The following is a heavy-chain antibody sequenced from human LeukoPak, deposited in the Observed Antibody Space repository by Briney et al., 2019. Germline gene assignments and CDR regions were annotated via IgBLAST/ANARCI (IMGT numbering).Heavy chain of an antibody. CDR2: ISSSGSTI. J-gene: IGHJ5*02. D-gene: IGHD6-13*01. V-gene: IGHV3-48*03. CDR3: AKENWYLYNNNWYKTWFDP. Sequence: GGSLRLSCAASGFTFSSYEMNWVRQAPGKGLEWVSYISSSGSTIYYADSVKGRFTISRDNAKNSLYLQMNSLRAEDTAIYYCAKENWYLYNNNWYKTWFDPWGQGTLVTVSS. CDR1: GFTFSSYE.